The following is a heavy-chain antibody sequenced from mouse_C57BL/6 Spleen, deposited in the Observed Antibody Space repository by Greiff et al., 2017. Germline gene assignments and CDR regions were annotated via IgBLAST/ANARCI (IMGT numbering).Heavy chain of an antibody. CDR1: GYTFTSYW. V-gene: IGHV1-55*01. CDR3: ARSPIGY. CDR2: IYPGSGST. Sequence: QVQLQQPGAELVKPGASVKMSCKASGYTFTSYWITWVKQRPGQGLEWIGDIYPGSGSTNYNEKFKGKATFTADTSSNTAYMQLSSLTTEDSAIYYCARSPIGYWGQGTTLTVSS. J-gene: IGHJ2*01.